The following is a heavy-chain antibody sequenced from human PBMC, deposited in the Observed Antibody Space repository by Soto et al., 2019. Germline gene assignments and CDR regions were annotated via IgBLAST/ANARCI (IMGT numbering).Heavy chain of an antibody. CDR1: GGSISSYY. V-gene: IGHV4-59*08. CDR3: ARHPYNSIAARQDNWFAP. Sequence: SETLSLTCTVSGGSISSYYWSWIRQPPGKGLEWIGYIYYSGSTNYNPSLKSRVTISVDTSKNQFSLKLSSVTAADTAVYYCARHPYNSIAARQDNWFAPWGQGTLVTVSS. J-gene: IGHJ5*02. D-gene: IGHD6-6*01. CDR2: IYYSGST.